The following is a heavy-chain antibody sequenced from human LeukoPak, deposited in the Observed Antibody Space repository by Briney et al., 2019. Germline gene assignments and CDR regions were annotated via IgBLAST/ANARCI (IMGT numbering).Heavy chain of an antibody. Sequence: SVKVSCKASGGTFSSYAISWVRQAPGQGLEWMEGIIPIFGTANYAQKFQGRVTITADESTSTAYMELSSLRSEDTAVYYCARGPSRLRFFTLWGQGTLVTVSS. CDR3: ARGPSRLRFFTL. D-gene: IGHD3-3*01. V-gene: IGHV1-69*13. J-gene: IGHJ4*02. CDR2: IIPIFGTA. CDR1: GGTFSSYA.